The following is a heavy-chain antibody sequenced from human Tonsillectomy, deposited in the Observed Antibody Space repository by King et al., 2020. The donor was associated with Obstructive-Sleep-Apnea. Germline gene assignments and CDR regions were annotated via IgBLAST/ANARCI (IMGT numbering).Heavy chain of an antibody. D-gene: IGHD1-26*01. CDR2: IRFDGSEN. CDR1: GFTFSDSG. J-gene: IGHJ4*02. CDR3: ARPGVGASSIIEY. Sequence: VQLVESGGGVVQPGRSLRLSCAVSGFTFSDSGMHWVRQTPGKGLEWVSFIRFDGSENYYADSVKGRFTISRDNSRNTLYLHMNSLRVEDTAVYYCARPGVGASSIIEYWGQGTLVTVSS. V-gene: IGHV3-30*02.